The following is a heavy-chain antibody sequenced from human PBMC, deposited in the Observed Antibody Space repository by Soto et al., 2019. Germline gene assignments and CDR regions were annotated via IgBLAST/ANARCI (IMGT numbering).Heavy chain of an antibody. CDR3: ARDRPDYGDYVTYYYGMDV. Sequence: QVQLQESGPGLVKPSQTLSLTCTVSGGSISSGDYYWSWIRQPPGKGLEWIGYIYYSGSTYYNPSLKSRVTISVDTSKNQSSLKLSSVTAADTAVYYCARDRPDYGDYVTYYYGMDVWGQGTTVTVSS. V-gene: IGHV4-30-4*01. D-gene: IGHD4-17*01. CDR2: IYYSGST. J-gene: IGHJ6*02. CDR1: GGSISSGDYY.